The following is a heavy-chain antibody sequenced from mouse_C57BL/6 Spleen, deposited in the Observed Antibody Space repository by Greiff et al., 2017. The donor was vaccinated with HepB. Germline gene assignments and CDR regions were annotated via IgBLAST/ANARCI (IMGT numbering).Heavy chain of an antibody. CDR2: IDPSDSYT. V-gene: IGHV1-59*01. CDR3: ARGGDGYDDGFAY. Sequence: QVQLKQPGAELVRPGTSVKLSCKASGYTFTSYWMHWVKQRPGQGLEWIGVIDPSDSYTNYNQKFKGKATLTVDTSSSTAYMQLSSLTSEDSAVYYCARGGDGYDDGFAYWGQGTLVTVSA. J-gene: IGHJ3*01. CDR1: GYTFTSYW. D-gene: IGHD2-2*01.